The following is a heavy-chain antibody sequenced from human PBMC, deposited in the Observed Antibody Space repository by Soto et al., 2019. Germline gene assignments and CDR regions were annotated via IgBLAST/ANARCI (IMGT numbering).Heavy chain of an antibody. V-gene: IGHV3-21*01. Sequence: EVQLVESGGGLVKPGGSLRLSCAASGFTFSSYSMNWVRQAPGKGLEWVSSISSSSSYIYYADSVKSRFTISRDNAKNSLYLQMNSLRAEDTAVYYCAGLDGSYSTDPWGQGTLVTVSS. D-gene: IGHD1-26*01. CDR3: AGLDGSYSTDP. J-gene: IGHJ5*02. CDR2: ISSSSSYI. CDR1: GFTFSSYS.